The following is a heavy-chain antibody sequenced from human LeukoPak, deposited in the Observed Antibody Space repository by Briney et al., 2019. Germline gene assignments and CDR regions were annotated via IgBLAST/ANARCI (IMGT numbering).Heavy chain of an antibody. Sequence: GASVKVSCKASGYTFTSYGISWVRQAPGQGLEWMGWISAYNGNTNYAQKLQGRVTMTTDTSTSTAYMELRSPRSDDTAVYYCARGHIVVVPAALDYWGQGTLVTVSS. D-gene: IGHD2-2*01. CDR3: ARGHIVVVPAALDY. CDR1: GYTFTSYG. V-gene: IGHV1-18*01. J-gene: IGHJ4*02. CDR2: ISAYNGNT.